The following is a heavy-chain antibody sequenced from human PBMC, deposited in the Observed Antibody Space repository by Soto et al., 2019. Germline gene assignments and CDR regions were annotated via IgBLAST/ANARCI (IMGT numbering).Heavy chain of an antibody. Sequence: GGSLRLSCTASGFTFSSHAMTWVRQAPGKGLEWVSGLSGSGGSIYYADSVKGRFTISRDNSMNTLYLQMKSLRAEDTAVYYSAKVSSSWYAGFFDLWGQGTPVTYPQ. J-gene: IGHJ4*02. CDR2: LSGSGGSI. V-gene: IGHV3-23*01. CDR3: AKVSSSWYAGFFDL. CDR1: GFTFSSHA. D-gene: IGHD6-13*01.